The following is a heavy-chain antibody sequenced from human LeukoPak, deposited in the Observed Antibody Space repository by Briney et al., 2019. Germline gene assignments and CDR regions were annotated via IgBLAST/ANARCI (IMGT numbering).Heavy chain of an antibody. CDR2: IYYSGST. Sequence: SETLSLTCNVSGASVSSGSYYWSWIRQPPGKELEWIGYIYYSGSTSYNPSLKSRVTISVDTSKNHFSLKLTSVTAADTAVYYCASAYSGSPWGQGTLVTVSS. CDR1: GASVSSGSYY. CDR3: ASAYSGSP. D-gene: IGHD1-26*01. J-gene: IGHJ5*02. V-gene: IGHV4-61*03.